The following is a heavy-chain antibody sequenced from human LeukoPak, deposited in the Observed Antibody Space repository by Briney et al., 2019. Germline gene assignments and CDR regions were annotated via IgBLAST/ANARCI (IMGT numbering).Heavy chain of an antibody. CDR1: GFTFKSYP. V-gene: IGHV3-30*01. J-gene: IGHJ4*02. CDR2: ISFDGSNK. CDR3: ARDPGNKQLGPFDF. Sequence: GGSLRLSCAASGFTFKSYPMHRIRQTPGKGPEWVAAISFDGSNKYYADSVQGRFTLSRDNSNNILYLQMNSLRAEDMAVYYCARDPGNKQLGPFDFWGQGTLVTVSS. D-gene: IGHD3-10*01.